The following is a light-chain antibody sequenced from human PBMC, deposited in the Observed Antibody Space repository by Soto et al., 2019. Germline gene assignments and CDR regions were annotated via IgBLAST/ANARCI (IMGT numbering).Light chain of an antibody. CDR1: QSIRNY. J-gene: IGKJ2*01. Sequence: DIQMTQSPSSLSASVVDRVTITCRAIQSIRNYVNWYQQKPGKAPKFLIYVASTLQSGVPSRFSGSGSGTDFTLTISSLQPEDFATYYCHQSYSTPYTFGPGTKLEIK. CDR3: HQSYSTPYT. CDR2: VAS. V-gene: IGKV1-39*01.